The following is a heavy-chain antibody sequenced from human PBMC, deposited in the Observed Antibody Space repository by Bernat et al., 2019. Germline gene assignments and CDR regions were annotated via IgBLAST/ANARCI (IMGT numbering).Heavy chain of an antibody. CDR1: GFTFSRYA. D-gene: IGHD3-3*01. CDR2: ISSSSSYI. J-gene: IGHJ4*02. CDR3: ARAYTIFGVVPYWY. Sequence: VQLVESGGGVVQPGRSLRLSCAASGFTFSRYAIHWVRQAPGKGLEWVSSISSSSSYIYYADSVKGRFTISRDNAKNSLYLQMNSLRAEDTAVYYCARAYTIFGVVPYWYWGQGTLVTVSS. V-gene: IGHV3-21*01.